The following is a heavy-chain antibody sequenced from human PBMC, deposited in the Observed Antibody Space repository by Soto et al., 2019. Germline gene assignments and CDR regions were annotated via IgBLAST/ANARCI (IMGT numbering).Heavy chain of an antibody. CDR1: GFTFSSHG. D-gene: IGHD3-16*01. Sequence: QVQLVQSGGGVAQPGRSLRLSCAASGFTFSSHGMHWVRQAPGKGLEWVAVIWYDGSNKYYTDSVKGRFTISRDNSKNPLYLQMKSLRVDDTAVYDCGRWGDDKRIDRWGQGTLVTVSS. J-gene: IGHJ5*02. V-gene: IGHV3-33*01. CDR3: GRWGDDKRIDR. CDR2: IWYDGSNK.